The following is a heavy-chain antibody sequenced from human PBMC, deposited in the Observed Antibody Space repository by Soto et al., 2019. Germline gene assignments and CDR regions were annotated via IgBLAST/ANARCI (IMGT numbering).Heavy chain of an antibody. CDR3: TTGHWLLRSHYYYGMDV. D-gene: IGHD3-22*01. J-gene: IGHJ6*02. V-gene: IGHV3-15*07. CDR1: GFTFSNAW. Sequence: GGSLRLSCAASGFTFSNAWMNWVRQAPGKGLEWVGRIKSKTDGGTTDYAAPVKGRFTISRDDSKNTLYLQMNSLKTEDTAVYYCTTGHWLLRSHYYYGMDVWGQGTTVTVSS. CDR2: IKSKTDGGTT.